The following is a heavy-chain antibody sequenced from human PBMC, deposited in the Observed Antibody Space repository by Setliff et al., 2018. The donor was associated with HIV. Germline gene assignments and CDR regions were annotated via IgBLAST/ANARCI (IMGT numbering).Heavy chain of an antibody. Sequence: SETLSLTCAVYGGSFSDYYWSWIRQPPGKGLEWIGEINHSGSTDYNPSLKSRVTISVDTSKNQFSLKLNSVTAADTAVYYCARERSLITVRRYFDNWGQGTLVTVSS. D-gene: IGHD1-1*01. CDR2: INHSGST. V-gene: IGHV4-34*01. CDR3: ARERSLITVRRYFDN. CDR1: GGSFSDYY. J-gene: IGHJ4*02.